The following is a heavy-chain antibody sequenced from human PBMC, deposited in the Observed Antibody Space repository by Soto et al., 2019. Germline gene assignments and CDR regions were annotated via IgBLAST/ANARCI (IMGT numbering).Heavy chain of an antibody. D-gene: IGHD3-22*01. Sequence: LRLAFAAAGFTFSSYAIHWVRQAPGKGREWVAVISYDGSNKYYADSVKCRFTISRHNSKNTLYLQMNSLSAEATAVYYCARDPSWYYYDSSGPLDIWGQGTMVTVSS. CDR2: ISYDGSNK. J-gene: IGHJ3*02. CDR1: GFTFSSYA. V-gene: IGHV3-30-3*01. CDR3: ARDPSWYYYDSSGPLDI.